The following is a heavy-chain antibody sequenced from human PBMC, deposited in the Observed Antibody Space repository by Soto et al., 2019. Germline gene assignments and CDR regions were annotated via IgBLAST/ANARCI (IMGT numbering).Heavy chain of an antibody. Sequence: SETLSLTCSFSGYSLSNSRFYLAWIRPPPGEGLEWIGSIYHTGNAYYNPSLKSRVTISVDTSKNQFSLKLTSVTAADAALYYCARDFFDSSDYTTNWFDPWGQGTLVTVSS. D-gene: IGHD3-22*01. CDR3: ARDFFDSSDYTTNWFDP. CDR1: GYSLSNSRFY. CDR2: IYHTGNA. J-gene: IGHJ5*02. V-gene: IGHV4-39*01.